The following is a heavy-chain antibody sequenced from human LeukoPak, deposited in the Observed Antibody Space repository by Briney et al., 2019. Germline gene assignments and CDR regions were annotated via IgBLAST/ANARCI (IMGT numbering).Heavy chain of an antibody. CDR1: GGSISSSNW. D-gene: IGHD6-19*01. CDR3: ARDRHCSGWYWGLDY. J-gene: IGHJ4*02. Sequence: PSETLSLTCAVSGGSISSSNWWSWVRQPPGKGLEWIGETYHSGSTNYNPSLKSRVTISVDKSKNQFSLKLSSVTAADTAVYYCARDRHCSGWYWGLDYWGQGTLVTVSS. V-gene: IGHV4-4*02. CDR2: TYHSGST.